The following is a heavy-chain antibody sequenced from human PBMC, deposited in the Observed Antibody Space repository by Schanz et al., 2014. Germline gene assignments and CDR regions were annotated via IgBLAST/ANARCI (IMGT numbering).Heavy chain of an antibody. CDR1: GGTFVTFF. Sequence: QLVQSGSEFRKPGSSVKVSCKPSGGTFVTFFFTWVRQAPGQGPQWMGRISPLLGVANYAQEFQGRLTITADTSTSTAYMELSSLRSEDTAVYYCATCSGGTCHAKPVLDNGGQGTLVTVSS. V-gene: IGHV1-69*09. D-gene: IGHD2-15*01. J-gene: IGHJ4*02. CDR2: ISPLLGVA. CDR3: ATCSGGTCHAKPVLDN.